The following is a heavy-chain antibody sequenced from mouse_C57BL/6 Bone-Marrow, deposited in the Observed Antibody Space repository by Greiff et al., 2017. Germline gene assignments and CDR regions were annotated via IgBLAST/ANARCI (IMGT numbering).Heavy chain of an antibody. Sequence: QVQLQQSGAELARPGASVKLSCKASGYTFTSYGISWVKQRTGQGLEWIGEIYPRSGNTYYNEKFKGKATLTADKSPSTAYMELRSLTSEDSAVYFCARIYYGVLNYFDYWGQGTTLTVSS. CDR1: GYTFTSYG. CDR3: ARIYYGVLNYFDY. D-gene: IGHD2-1*01. V-gene: IGHV1-81*01. CDR2: IYPRSGNT. J-gene: IGHJ2*01.